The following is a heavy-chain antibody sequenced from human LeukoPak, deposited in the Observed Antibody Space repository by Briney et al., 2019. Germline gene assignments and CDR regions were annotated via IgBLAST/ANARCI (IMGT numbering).Heavy chain of an antibody. D-gene: IGHD3-22*01. CDR2: ISVRSNYR. CDR3: VRLRRNNDRSGYYYYYDY. V-gene: IGHV3-21*01. J-gene: IGHJ4*02. Sequence: PGRSLRLSCAASGYTFSDFSVNWVRQAPGKGLEWVSSISVRSNYRYYADSVRGRFTISRDDARDSLFLQMNSLRAEDTAVYFCVRLRRNNDRSGYYYYYDYWGQGTLATVSS. CDR1: GYTFSDFS.